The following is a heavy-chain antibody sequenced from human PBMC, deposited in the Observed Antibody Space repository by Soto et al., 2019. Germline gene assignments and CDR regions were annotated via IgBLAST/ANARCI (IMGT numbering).Heavy chain of an antibody. V-gene: IGHV1-18*01. J-gene: IGHJ4*02. CDR1: GYTFTTYG. D-gene: IGHD3-10*01. CDR3: ARFYGSGSFPYDY. Sequence: QVQVVQSGAEVKEPGASVEVACKASGYTFTTYGINWVRQAPGQGLEWIGWINAYTGNTNYAQKVQGRVTMTTDTSTSTAYMELRSLRSDDTAVYYCARFYGSGSFPYDYWGQGTLVTVSS. CDR2: INAYTGNT.